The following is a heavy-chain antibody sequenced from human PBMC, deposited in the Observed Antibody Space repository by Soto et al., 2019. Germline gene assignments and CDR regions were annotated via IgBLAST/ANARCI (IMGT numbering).Heavy chain of an antibody. CDR3: VRATYFSDSSGYTRCLDY. CDR2: SRDKPQGYST. Sequence: LGGSLRLSYAGSGFNLSDDYIDWVRQALGKGLEWVGRSRDKPQGYSTAYAASVKGRFTTSRDESKNSAYLQMNSLKTEDTAVYYCVRATYFSDSSGYTRCLDYWGQGTLVTVSS. D-gene: IGHD3-22*01. V-gene: IGHV3-72*01. CDR1: GFNLSDDY. J-gene: IGHJ4*02.